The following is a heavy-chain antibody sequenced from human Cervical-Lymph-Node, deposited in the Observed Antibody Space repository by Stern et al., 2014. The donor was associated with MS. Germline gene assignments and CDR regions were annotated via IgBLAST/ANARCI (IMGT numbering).Heavy chain of an antibody. CDR2: IVIGSGHT. J-gene: IGHJ6*02. CDR1: GFTFTSSA. Sequence: MQLVQSGPEVKKPGTSVKVSCKASGFTFTSSAVQWVRQARGQRLEWIGWIVIGSGHTHYAQKFQGNVTTTRDMSTSTAYMELSSLRSEDTAVYYCAASTGYSSSFYGMDVWGQGTTVTVSS. D-gene: IGHD6-13*01. V-gene: IGHV1-58*01. CDR3: AASTGYSSSFYGMDV.